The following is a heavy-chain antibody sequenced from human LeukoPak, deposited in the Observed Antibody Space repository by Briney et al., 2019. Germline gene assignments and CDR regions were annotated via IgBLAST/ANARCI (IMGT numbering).Heavy chain of an antibody. J-gene: IGHJ3*02. D-gene: IGHD6-19*01. Sequence: GGSLRLSCAASGFTFDESAMHWVRQAPGRGLEWVSGISWDSKSFIYADSMKGRFTISRDNAKNSLYLQMNSLRAEDTAFYYCAKAVAAPGAFDIWGRGTVVTVSS. V-gene: IGHV3-9*01. CDR1: GFTFDESA. CDR3: AKAVAAPGAFDI. CDR2: ISWDSKSF.